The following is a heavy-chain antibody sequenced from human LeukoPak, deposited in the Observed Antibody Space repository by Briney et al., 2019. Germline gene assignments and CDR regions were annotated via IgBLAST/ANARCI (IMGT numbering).Heavy chain of an antibody. CDR2: ISNNGGYT. CDR1: GFTFSSSA. D-gene: IGHD1-26*01. Sequence: GGSLRLSCAASGFTFSSSAMSWVRQAPGKGLEWVSAISNNGGYTYYADSVQGRCTISRDNSKSTLCLQMNSLRAEDTAVYYCAKDPTPYVGASADWGQGTLVTVSS. J-gene: IGHJ4*02. CDR3: AKDPTPYVGASAD. V-gene: IGHV3-23*01.